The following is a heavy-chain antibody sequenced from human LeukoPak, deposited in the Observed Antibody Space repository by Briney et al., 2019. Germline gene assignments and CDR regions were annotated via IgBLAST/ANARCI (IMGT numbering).Heavy chain of an antibody. CDR3: ARVANGDVDY. J-gene: IGHJ4*02. D-gene: IGHD4-17*01. CDR2: INSDGSST. CDR1: GFTFSSYW. V-gene: IGHV3-74*01. Sequence: GGSLRLSCAASGFTFSSYWMHWVRQAPGEGLVWVSRINSDGSSTSYADSVKGRFTISRDNAKNTLYLQRNGLRAEDTSVYYCARVANGDVDYWGQGTLVTVSS.